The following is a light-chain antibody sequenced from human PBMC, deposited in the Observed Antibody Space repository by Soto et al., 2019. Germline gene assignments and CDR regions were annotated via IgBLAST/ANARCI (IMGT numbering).Light chain of an antibody. CDR1: SSNIGAGHD. J-gene: IGLJ1*01. V-gene: IGLV1-40*01. CDR2: GNS. Sequence: QSVLTQPPSVSGAPGQRVTISCTGSSSNIGAGHDVHWYQQLPGTAPKLLIYGNSNRPSGVPDRFSGSKSGTSASLAITGLQAEDEADYYCSSYAGSNNFVFGTGTKLTVL. CDR3: SSYAGSNNFV.